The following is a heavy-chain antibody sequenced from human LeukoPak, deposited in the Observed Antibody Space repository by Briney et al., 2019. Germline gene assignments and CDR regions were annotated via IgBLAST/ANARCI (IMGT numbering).Heavy chain of an antibody. CDR1: GGSISSSSSF. V-gene: IGHV4-39*01. CDR3: ARHGLYQDYGY. CDR2: VYYSGNT. J-gene: IGHJ4*02. D-gene: IGHD3-16*01. Sequence: SETLSLTCTVSGGSISSSSSFWAWIRQPPGKGLEWIGNVYYSGNTHYNPSLKSRVTISLDTSKNQFSLRLTSVTAADPAVYYCARHGLYQDYGYWGQGTLVTVSS.